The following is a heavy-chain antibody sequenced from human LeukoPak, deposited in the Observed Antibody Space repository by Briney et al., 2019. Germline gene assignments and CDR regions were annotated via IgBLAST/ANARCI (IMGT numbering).Heavy chain of an antibody. CDR2: IIPIFGTA. CDR1: GGTFSSYA. D-gene: IGHD6-19*01. V-gene: IGHV1-69*13. CDR3: AVEYSSGPIRGDY. J-gene: IGHJ4*02. Sequence: VASVKVSCKASGGTFSSYAISWVRQAPGQGLEWMGGIIPIFGTANYAQKFQGRVTITADESTSTAYMELSSLRSEDTAVYYCAVEYSSGPIRGDYWGQGTLVTVSS.